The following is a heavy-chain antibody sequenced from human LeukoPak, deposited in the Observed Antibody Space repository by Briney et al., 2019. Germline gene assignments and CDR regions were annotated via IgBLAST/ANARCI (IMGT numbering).Heavy chain of an antibody. J-gene: IGHJ4*02. Sequence: ASVKVSCKASGYTFTGYYMHWVRQAPGQGLEWMGWISPNSGGTNYAQKFQGRVTMTRDTSISTAYMELSRLRSDDTAVYYCVRETSMVGYCSSTSCPYDYWGQGTLVTVSS. CDR3: VRETSMVGYCSSTSCPYDY. CDR1: GYTFTGYY. CDR2: ISPNSGGT. D-gene: IGHD2-2*01. V-gene: IGHV1-2*02.